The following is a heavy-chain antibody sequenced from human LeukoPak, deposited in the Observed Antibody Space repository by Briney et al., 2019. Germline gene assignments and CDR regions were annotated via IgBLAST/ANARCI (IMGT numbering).Heavy chain of an antibody. CDR1: GYTFTAYS. Sequence: ASVKVSCKASGYTFTAYSMHWVRQAAGQGREGMGWINPNSGGTNYAQKFQGRVTMTRDTSITTAYMELSSLRSDDTAVYYCARDLDYYGSGSFFNIWGQGTMVTVSS. CDR3: ARDLDYYGSGSFFNI. D-gene: IGHD3-10*01. V-gene: IGHV1-2*02. J-gene: IGHJ3*02. CDR2: INPNSGGT.